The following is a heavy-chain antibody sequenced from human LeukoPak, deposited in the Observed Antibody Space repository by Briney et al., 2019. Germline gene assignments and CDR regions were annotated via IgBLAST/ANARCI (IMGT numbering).Heavy chain of an antibody. CDR2: INPNSGGT. V-gene: IGHV1-2*02. CDR1: GYTFTGYY. Sequence: ASVTVSCKASGYTFTGYYMHWVRQAPGQGLEWMGWINPNSGGTNYAQKFQGRVTMTRDTSISTAYMELSRLRSDDTAVYYCARVPRVGYYDSSGYFDYWGQGTLVTVSS. CDR3: ARVPRVGYYDSSGYFDY. D-gene: IGHD3-22*01. J-gene: IGHJ4*02.